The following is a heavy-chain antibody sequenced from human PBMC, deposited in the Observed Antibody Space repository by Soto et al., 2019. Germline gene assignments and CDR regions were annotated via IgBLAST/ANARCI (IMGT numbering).Heavy chain of an antibody. Sequence: ASETLSLTCAVYGGSFSGYYWSWIRQPPGKGLEWIGEINHSGSTNYNPSLKSRVTISVDTSKNQFSLKLSSVTAADTAVYYCARGGVVVVPAAIPYYFDYWGQGTLVTVSS. J-gene: IGHJ4*02. CDR3: ARGGVVVVPAAIPYYFDY. V-gene: IGHV4-34*01. CDR2: INHSGST. CDR1: GGSFSGYY. D-gene: IGHD2-2*02.